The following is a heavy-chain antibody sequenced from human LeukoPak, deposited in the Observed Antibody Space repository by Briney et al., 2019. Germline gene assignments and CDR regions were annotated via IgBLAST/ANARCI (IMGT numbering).Heavy chain of an antibody. V-gene: IGHV3-30*04. J-gene: IGHJ6*03. D-gene: IGHD6-19*01. CDR1: GFTFSSYA. CDR3: ARGAPYSSGWYHYYYYYYMDV. Sequence: QSGGSLRLSCAASGFTFSSYAMHWVRQAPGKGLEWVAVISYDGSNKYYADSVKGRFTISRDNSKNTLYLQMNSLRAEDTAVYYCARGAPYSSGWYHYYYYYYMDVWGKGTTVTVSS. CDR2: ISYDGSNK.